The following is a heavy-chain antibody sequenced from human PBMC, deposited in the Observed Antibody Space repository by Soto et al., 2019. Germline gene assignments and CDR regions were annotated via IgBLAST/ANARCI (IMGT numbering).Heavy chain of an antibody. Sequence: LRLSCVGSRFDFSSYWMSWVRQAPGKGLEWVANIKEDGSKTYYVGSVKGRFTTSRDNANESLFLQMNSLRADDTAVYYCARGGFGHSYGYHDYWGQGXLVTVYS. CDR1: RFDFSSYW. V-gene: IGHV3-7*03. J-gene: IGHJ4*02. D-gene: IGHD5-18*01. CDR3: ARGGFGHSYGYHDY. CDR2: IKEDGSKT.